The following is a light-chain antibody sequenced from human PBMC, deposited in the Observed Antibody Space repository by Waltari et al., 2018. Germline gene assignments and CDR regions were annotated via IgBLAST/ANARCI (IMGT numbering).Light chain of an antibody. Sequence: SYELTQPPSVSVSPGQTARITCSGDALPNQYAYWYQQKSGQAPVVIIYKDTERPSGIPERLSGSTSGRIVTLTISGVQAEDEADYYCQSADSSSKFQVFGGGTKLTVL. V-gene: IGLV3-25*03. CDR3: QSADSSSKFQV. CDR2: KDT. CDR1: ALPNQY. J-gene: IGLJ2*01.